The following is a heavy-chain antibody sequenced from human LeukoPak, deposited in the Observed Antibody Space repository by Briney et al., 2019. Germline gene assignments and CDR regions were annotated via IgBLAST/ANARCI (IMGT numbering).Heavy chain of an antibody. Sequence: ASVKVSCKASGYTFTSYGISWVRQAPGQGLEWMGWISAYNGNTNYAQKLQGRVTMTTDTSTSTAYMELRSLRSDDTAVYSCARVGQQLGQDYYYYYGMDVWGQGTTVTVSS. V-gene: IGHV1-18*01. CDR1: GYTFTSYG. D-gene: IGHD6-13*01. CDR2: ISAYNGNT. J-gene: IGHJ6*02. CDR3: ARVGQQLGQDYYYYYGMDV.